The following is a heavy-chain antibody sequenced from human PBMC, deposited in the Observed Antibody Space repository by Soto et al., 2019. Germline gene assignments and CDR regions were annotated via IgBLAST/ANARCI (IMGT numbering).Heavy chain of an antibody. Sequence: QVQLQESGPGLVKPSDTLSLTCAVSGYSISSTIWWGWIRQPPGKGLEWIAYMHYSGTTKYNPSLKSRVTMSLDTSKNQFSLKLKSVTALDTAVYFCARVPEFSSWFDPWGQGTLVTVSS. CDR1: GYSISSTIW. CDR3: ARVPEFSSWFDP. D-gene: IGHD3-10*01. J-gene: IGHJ5*02. V-gene: IGHV4-28*03. CDR2: MHYSGTT.